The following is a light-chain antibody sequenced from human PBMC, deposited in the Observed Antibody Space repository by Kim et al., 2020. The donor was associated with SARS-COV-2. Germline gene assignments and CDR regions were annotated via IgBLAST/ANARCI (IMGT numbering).Light chain of an antibody. Sequence: SASVGDTVTITCQADEDISNSLNWFRLRPGTAPKLLIFDASEVDEGVPSRFRAGGSETDFTFTITNLQPEDVATYYCQQFHLVPYTFGQGTKLEIK. J-gene: IGKJ2*01. V-gene: IGKV1-33*01. CDR1: EDISNS. CDR2: DAS. CDR3: QQFHLVPYT.